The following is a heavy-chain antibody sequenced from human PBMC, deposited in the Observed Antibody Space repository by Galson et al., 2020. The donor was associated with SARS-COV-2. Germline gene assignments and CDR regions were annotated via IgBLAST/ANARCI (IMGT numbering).Heavy chain of an antibody. CDR2: ISGSGDSM. J-gene: IGHJ4*02. D-gene: IGHD1-26*01. Sequence: GESLKISCAASGFTFSTYEMNWVRQAPWKGLEWVAYISGSGDSMYYADSVRGRFTISRDNAKNAVYLEMNALRAEDTAIYYCASYIVGPTLDYWGQGILVTVS. V-gene: IGHV3-48*03. CDR3: ASYIVGPTLDY. CDR1: GFTFSTYE.